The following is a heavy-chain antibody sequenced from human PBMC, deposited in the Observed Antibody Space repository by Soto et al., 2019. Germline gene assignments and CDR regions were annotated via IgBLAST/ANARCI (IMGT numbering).Heavy chain of an antibody. V-gene: IGHV3-23*01. CDR2: ISGGGSPT. CDR1: GFTFSSYG. CDR3: ATRTYSTGWYNLDF. D-gene: IGHD6-13*01. J-gene: IGHJ4*02. Sequence: EVQMLESGGGLVQPGGSLRLSCTASGFTFSSYGMSWVRQAPGKGLEWVSGISGGGSPTYYADSVRGRFTISRDNSKNTLYLQMNSLRAEDTAVYYCATRTYSTGWYNLDFWGRGTLVTVSA.